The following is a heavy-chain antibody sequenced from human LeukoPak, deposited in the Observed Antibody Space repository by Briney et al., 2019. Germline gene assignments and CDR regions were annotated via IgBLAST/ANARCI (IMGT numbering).Heavy chain of an antibody. V-gene: IGHV3-30*02. J-gene: IGHJ4*02. CDR2: INHDGTSK. CDR3: AKGITGNSFYFDY. CDR1: GVSFSSDG. Sequence: GGSLRLSCAESGVSFSSDGIHWVRQDPGKGLEWLANINHDGTSKYYADSVRGRFTVSRDNSKNTLYLEMSSLRAEDTAVYFCAKGITGNSFYFDYWGQGTLVTVSS. D-gene: IGHD1-20*01.